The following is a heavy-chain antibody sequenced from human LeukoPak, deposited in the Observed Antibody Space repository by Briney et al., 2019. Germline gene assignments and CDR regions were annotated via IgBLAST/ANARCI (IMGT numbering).Heavy chain of an antibody. J-gene: IGHJ3*02. CDR1: GYTFTGYY. Sequence: ASVKVSCKASGYTFTGYYMHWVRQAPGQGLEWMGWINPNSGGTKYAQKFQGRVTMTRDTPISTAYMELSRLRSDDTAVYYCARAGKIMISMVRGALASRDGFDIWGQGTMVTVSS. V-gene: IGHV1-2*02. CDR3: ARAGKIMISMVRGALASRDGFDI. D-gene: IGHD3-10*01. CDR2: INPNSGGT.